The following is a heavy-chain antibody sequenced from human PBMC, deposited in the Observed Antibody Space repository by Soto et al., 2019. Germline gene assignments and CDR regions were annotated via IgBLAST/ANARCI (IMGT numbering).Heavy chain of an antibody. CDR3: ARDPPTVTTTPSYYFEY. J-gene: IGHJ4*02. Sequence: GGSLRLSCSASGFTFSSYAMHWVRQAPGKGLEWVAVISYDGSNKYYADSVKGRFTISRDNSKNTLYLQMNSLRAEDTAVYYCARDPPTVTTTPSYYFEYWGQGTLVTVSS. CDR1: GFTFSSYA. CDR2: ISYDGSNK. V-gene: IGHV3-30-3*01. D-gene: IGHD4-4*01.